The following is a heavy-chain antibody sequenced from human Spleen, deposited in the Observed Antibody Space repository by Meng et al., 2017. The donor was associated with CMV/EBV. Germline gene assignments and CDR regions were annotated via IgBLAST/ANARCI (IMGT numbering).Heavy chain of an antibody. J-gene: IGHJ4*02. Sequence: SWAAFGFTFSEYYMTWMRQGPGKGLEWVSYISSSGSITKYLDSVKGRFTISRDNAKNSLFLQMNSLRAEDTAMYYCARDTVGATHDYWGQGTLVTVSS. CDR3: ARDTVGATHDY. V-gene: IGHV3-11*04. CDR2: ISSSGSIT. CDR1: GFTFSEYY. D-gene: IGHD1-26*01.